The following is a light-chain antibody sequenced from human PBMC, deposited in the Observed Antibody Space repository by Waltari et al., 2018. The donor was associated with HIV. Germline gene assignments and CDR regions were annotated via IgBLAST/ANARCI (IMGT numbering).Light chain of an antibody. CDR1: NIGSKS. V-gene: IGLV3-21*04. CDR2: YDS. CDR3: QVWDSSSDHVV. J-gene: IGLJ2*01. Sequence: SYVLTQPPSVSVAPGKTARITRGGNNIGSKSVPWYQPKPGQAPVLVIYYDSDRPSGNPERFSGSNSGNTATLTISRVEAGDEADYCCQVWDSSSDHVVFGGGTKLTVL.